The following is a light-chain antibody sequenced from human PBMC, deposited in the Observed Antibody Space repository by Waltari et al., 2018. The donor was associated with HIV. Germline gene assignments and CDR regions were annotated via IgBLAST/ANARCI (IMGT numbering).Light chain of an antibody. CDR2: GAS. J-gene: IGKJ1*01. CDR3: QQYNKWPRT. V-gene: IGKV3-15*01. Sequence: EIVMTQSPGNLSVSTGERVTLSCRASQNVITNLAWYQQKPGQAPRLLIYGASTRATGIPPRFSGGESGTDCTLTIGSLQSEDFTFYYCQQYNKWPRTFGQGTKVEVK. CDR1: QNVITN.